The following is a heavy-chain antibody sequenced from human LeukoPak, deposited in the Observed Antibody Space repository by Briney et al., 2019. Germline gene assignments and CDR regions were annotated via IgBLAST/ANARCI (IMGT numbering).Heavy chain of an antibody. CDR2: IWYDGSNK. D-gene: IGHD6-13*01. CDR1: GFTFSSYG. V-gene: IGHV3-33*01. Sequence: GGSLRLSCAASGFTFSSYGMHWVRQAPGKGLEWVAVIWYDGSNKYYADSVKGRFTISRDNSKNTLYLQMNSLRAEDTAVYYCARDLRGSSWYGPHWYFDLWGRGTLVTVSS. J-gene: IGHJ2*01. CDR3: ARDLRGSSWYGPHWYFDL.